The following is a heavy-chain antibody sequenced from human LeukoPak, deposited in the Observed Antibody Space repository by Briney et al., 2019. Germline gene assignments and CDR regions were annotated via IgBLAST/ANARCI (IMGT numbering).Heavy chain of an antibody. V-gene: IGHV4-59*08. D-gene: IGHD1-26*01. CDR3: TRHAYTRSDYYGSSGEVPGAFDI. J-gene: IGHJ3*02. Sequence: SETLSLTWTVSGGSISSYYWSWIRQPPGKGLEWIGYIYYRGSTNYNPSLRSRVTISVDTSRNQFSLRLSSVTAADTAVYYCTRHAYTRSDYYGSSGEVPGAFDIWGHGTMVTVSS. CDR2: IYYRGST. CDR1: GGSISSYY.